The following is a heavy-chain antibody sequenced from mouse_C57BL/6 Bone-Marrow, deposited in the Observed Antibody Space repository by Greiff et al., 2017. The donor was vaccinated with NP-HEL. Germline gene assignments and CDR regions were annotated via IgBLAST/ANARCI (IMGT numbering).Heavy chain of an antibody. D-gene: IGHD1-1*01. V-gene: IGHV5-6*01. CDR1: GFTFSSYG. J-gene: IGHJ3*01. CDR3: ARHKIYYYDSSPPWFAY. CDR2: ISSGGSYT. Sequence: EVKLVESGGDLVKPGGSLKLSCAASGFTFSSYGMSWVRQTPDKRLEWVATISSGGSYTYYPDSVKGRFTISRDNSKNTLYLQMSSLKSEDTAMYYGARHKIYYYDSSPPWFAYWGQGTLVTVSA.